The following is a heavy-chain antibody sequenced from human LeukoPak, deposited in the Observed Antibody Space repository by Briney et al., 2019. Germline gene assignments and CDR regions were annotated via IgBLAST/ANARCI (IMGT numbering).Heavy chain of an antibody. Sequence: GRSLRLSCAASGFTFSSYTMHWVRQAPGKGLEWVAVISYDGSNKYYADSVKGRFTISRDNSKNTLYLQMNSLRAEDTAVYYCASGSGGDYWGQGTLVTVSS. J-gene: IGHJ4*02. CDR2: ISYDGSNK. CDR1: GFTFSSYT. V-gene: IGHV3-30*14. CDR3: ASGSGGDY. D-gene: IGHD1-26*01.